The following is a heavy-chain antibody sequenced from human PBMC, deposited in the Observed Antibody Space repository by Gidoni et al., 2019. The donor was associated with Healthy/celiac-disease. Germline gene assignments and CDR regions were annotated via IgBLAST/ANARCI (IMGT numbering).Heavy chain of an antibody. CDR1: GSTFSSYS. J-gene: IGHJ6*02. CDR3: ARDVECSSTSCYTFFYYDDGMDV. CDR2: LSSSSSTI. V-gene: IGHV3-48*02. Sequence: EVQLVESGGGLVQPGGSLRLYGPATGSTFSSYSMNWVHQAPGKGLEWVSYLSSSSSTIYYADSVKGRITISRDNAKNSLDLQMNSLRDEDTAVYYCARDVECSSTSCYTFFYYDDGMDVWGQGTTVTVSS. D-gene: IGHD2-2*02.